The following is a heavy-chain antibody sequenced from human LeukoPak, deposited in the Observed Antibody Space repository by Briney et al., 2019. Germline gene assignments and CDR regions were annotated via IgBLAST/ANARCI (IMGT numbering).Heavy chain of an antibody. Sequence: GGSLRLSCAASGFTFNNHDMHWVRQALGKGPEWVAGISYDGRNKFYADSVKGRFTVSRDNSKNTLYLQMNSLRVEDTAVYYCARGGYNWDTDAGWFDPWGLGTLVTVSS. J-gene: IGHJ5*02. CDR2: ISYDGRNK. CDR3: ARGGYNWDTDAGWFDP. V-gene: IGHV3-30*03. CDR1: GFTFNNHD. D-gene: IGHD1/OR15-1a*01.